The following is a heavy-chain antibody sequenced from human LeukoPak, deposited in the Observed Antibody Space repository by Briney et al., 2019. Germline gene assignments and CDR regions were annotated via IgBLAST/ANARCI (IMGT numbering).Heavy chain of an antibody. V-gene: IGHV3-66*04. CDR1: GFTVSSNY. CDR3: ARPGGNYYDSSGYSIDAFDI. CDR2: IYSGGST. J-gene: IGHJ3*02. Sequence: GGSLRLSCAASGFTVSSNYMSWVRQAPGKGLEWVSVIYSGGSTYYADSVKGRFPISRDNSKNTLYLQMNSLRSEDTAVYYCARPGGNYYDSSGYSIDAFDIWGQGTMVTVSS. D-gene: IGHD3-22*01.